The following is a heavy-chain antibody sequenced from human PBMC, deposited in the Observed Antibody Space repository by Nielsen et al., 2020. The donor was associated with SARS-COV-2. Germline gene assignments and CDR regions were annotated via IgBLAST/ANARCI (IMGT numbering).Heavy chain of an antibody. D-gene: IGHD1-26*01. CDR1: GGSISSSSYY. CDR3: ARGGVGYYFDY. V-gene: IGHV4-39*01. Sequence: SETLSLTCTVSGGSISSSSYYWGWIRQPPGKGLEWIGSIYYSGSTYYNPSLKSRVTISVDTSKNQFSLKLSSVTAADTAVYYCARGGVGYYFDYWGQGTLVTVSS. CDR2: IYYSGST. J-gene: IGHJ4*02.